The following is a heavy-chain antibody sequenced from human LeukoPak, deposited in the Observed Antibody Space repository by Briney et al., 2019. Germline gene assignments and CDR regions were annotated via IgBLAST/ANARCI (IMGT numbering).Heavy chain of an antibody. CDR2: INPNSGGT. Sequence: ASVKVSCKASGYTFTGYYMHWVRQAPGQWLEWMGWINPNSGGTNYAQKFQGRVTMTRDTSISTAYMELSRLRSDDTAVYYCARALEDIVVVVAGFDPWGQGTLVTVPS. CDR3: ARALEDIVVVVAGFDP. D-gene: IGHD2-15*01. V-gene: IGHV1-2*02. J-gene: IGHJ5*02. CDR1: GYTFTGYY.